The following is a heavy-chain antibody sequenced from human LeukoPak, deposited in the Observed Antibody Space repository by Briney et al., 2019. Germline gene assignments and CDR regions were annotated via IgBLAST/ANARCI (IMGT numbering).Heavy chain of an antibody. CDR1: GFTFSNYE. CDR2: IRSGGGSK. Sequence: GGSLRLSCAASGFTFSNYEMNWVRQAPGKGLEWVSFIRSGGGSKYYADSVKGRFTISRDNAKNTLFLQMNSLRAEDTAVYYCAREGANYYFGMDVWDQGTTVAVSS. V-gene: IGHV3-48*03. CDR3: AREGANYYFGMDV. J-gene: IGHJ6*02.